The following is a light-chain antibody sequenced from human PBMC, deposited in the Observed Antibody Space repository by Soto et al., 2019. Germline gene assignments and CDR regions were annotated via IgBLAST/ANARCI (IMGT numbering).Light chain of an antibody. CDR1: SSDVGAYNY. J-gene: IGLJ2*01. CDR3: SSYSGAYTLVV. CDR2: EVT. V-gene: IGLV2-8*01. Sequence: QSVLTQPPSASGSPGQSVTISCTGTSSDVGAYNYVSWYQQHPGKAPRLVISEVTKRPSGVPERLSGSKSGNTASLPGSALQADDEADYYCSSYSGAYTLVVFGGGTKLTVL.